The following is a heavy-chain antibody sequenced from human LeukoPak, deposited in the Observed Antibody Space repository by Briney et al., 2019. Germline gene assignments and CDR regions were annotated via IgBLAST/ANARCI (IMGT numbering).Heavy chain of an antibody. CDR1: GGTFSSYA. D-gene: IGHD4-11*01. Sequence: SVKVSCKASGGTFSSYAISWVRQAPGQGLEWMGGIIPIFGTANYAQKFQGRVTITTDESTSTAYMELSSLRSEDTAVYYCARATVMGGVSLGGGYYFDYWGQGTLVTVSS. V-gene: IGHV1-69*05. CDR3: ARATVMGGVSLGGGYYFDY. J-gene: IGHJ4*02. CDR2: IIPIFGTA.